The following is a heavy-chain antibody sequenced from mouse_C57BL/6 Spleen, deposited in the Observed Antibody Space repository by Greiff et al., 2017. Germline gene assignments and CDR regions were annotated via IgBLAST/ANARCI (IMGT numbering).Heavy chain of an antibody. CDR2: ISSGGSYT. J-gene: IGHJ3*01. CDR3: ARFYDGFAY. Sequence: EVQGVESGGDLVKPGGSLKLSCAASGFTFSSYGMSWVRQTPDKRLEWVATISSGGSYTYYPDSVKGRFTISRDNAKNTLYLQMSSLKSEDTAMYYGARFYDGFAYWGQGTLVTVSA. V-gene: IGHV5-6*01. CDR1: GFTFSSYG. D-gene: IGHD2-3*01.